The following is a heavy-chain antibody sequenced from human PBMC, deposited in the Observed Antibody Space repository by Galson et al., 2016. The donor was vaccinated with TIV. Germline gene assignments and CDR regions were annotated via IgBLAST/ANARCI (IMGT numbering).Heavy chain of an antibody. CDR3: ARTPLIVWGACDI. D-gene: IGHD2-21*01. CDR1: GFPLSISGVR. CDR2: IDWDGGN. V-gene: IGHV2-70*04. Sequence: PALVKPTQTLTLTCTLSGFPLSISGVRVSWIRQPPGKALEWLERIDWDGGNFYSTSLNTRLTISKDTSKNQVVLTMTNMDPVDTALYYCARTPLIVWGACDIWGQGTMVTVSS. J-gene: IGHJ3*02.